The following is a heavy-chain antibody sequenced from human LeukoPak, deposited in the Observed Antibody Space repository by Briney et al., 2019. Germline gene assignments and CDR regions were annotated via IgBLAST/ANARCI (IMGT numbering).Heavy chain of an antibody. Sequence: GGSLRLSCAASGFTFDSYSMNWVRQAPGKGLEWVSSISSSSSSIYYADSVKGRFTISRDNAKNSLYLQMNSLRAEDTAVYYCAKASAMIVVVSKHFDYWGQGTLVTVSS. D-gene: IGHD3-22*01. CDR2: ISSSSSSI. V-gene: IGHV3-21*04. J-gene: IGHJ4*02. CDR3: AKASAMIVVVSKHFDY. CDR1: GFTFDSYS.